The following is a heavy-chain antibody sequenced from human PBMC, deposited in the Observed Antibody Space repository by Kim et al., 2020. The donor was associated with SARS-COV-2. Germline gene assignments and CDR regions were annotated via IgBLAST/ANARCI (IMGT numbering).Heavy chain of an antibody. D-gene: IGHD6-6*01. CDR1: GFTFSSYA. J-gene: IGHJ5*02. Sequence: GGSLRLSCAASGFTFSSYAMSWVRQAPGKGLEWVSAIIGSGGSTYYADSVKGRFTISRDNSKNTLYLQMNSLRAEDTAVYYCAKAGAARREDNWFDPWGQGTLVTVSS. CDR3: AKAGAARREDNWFDP. V-gene: IGHV3-23*01. CDR2: IIGSGGST.